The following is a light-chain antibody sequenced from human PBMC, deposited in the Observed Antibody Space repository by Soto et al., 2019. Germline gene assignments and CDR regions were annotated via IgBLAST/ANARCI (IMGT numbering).Light chain of an antibody. J-gene: IGKJ1*01. Sequence: IVVTQSPLSLPVTPGETASISCRSNQSLLHVNGYSYLDWYLQKPGQSPQILIYLGSNRSSGVPDRSSGCVSGREFTLTVSRVEAEDVGVYYCMQALQTPPTFGQGTNVAIK. CDR2: LGS. V-gene: IGKV2-28*01. CDR1: QSLLHVNGYSY. CDR3: MQALQTPPT.